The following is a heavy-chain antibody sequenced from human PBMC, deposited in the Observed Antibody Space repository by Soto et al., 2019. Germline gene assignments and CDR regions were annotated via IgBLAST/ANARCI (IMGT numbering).Heavy chain of an antibody. CDR2: ISYDGSNK. CDR1: GFTFSSYG. J-gene: IGHJ3*02. CDR3: SRYGGARCCSGGSCYVGAFDI. D-gene: IGHD2-15*01. Sequence: QVQLVESGGGVVQPGRSLRLSCAASGFTFSSYGMHWVRQAPGKGLEWVAVISYDGSNKYYADSVKGRFTISRDNSKNTLYLQMNSLRAEDAAVYYCSRYGGARCCSGGSCYVGAFDIWGQGTMVTVSS. V-gene: IGHV3-30*03.